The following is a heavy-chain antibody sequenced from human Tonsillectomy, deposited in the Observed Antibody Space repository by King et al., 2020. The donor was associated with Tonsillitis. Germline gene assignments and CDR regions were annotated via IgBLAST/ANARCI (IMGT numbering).Heavy chain of an antibody. CDR1: GFTVSSNY. Sequence: VQLVESGGGLIQPGGSLRLSCAASGFTVSSNYMSWVRQAPGKGLEWVSVIYSGGCTYYADSVKGRFTISRDNSKNTLYLQMNSLRAEDTAVYYCATGSGWYNPDFDYWGQGTLVTVSS. CDR2: IYSGGCT. V-gene: IGHV3-53*01. CDR3: ATGSGWYNPDFDY. D-gene: IGHD6-19*01. J-gene: IGHJ4*02.